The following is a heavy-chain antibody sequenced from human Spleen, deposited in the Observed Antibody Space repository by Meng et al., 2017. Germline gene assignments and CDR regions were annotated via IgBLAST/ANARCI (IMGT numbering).Heavy chain of an antibody. CDR3: ARFSDYYDSSGYYYFDY. D-gene: IGHD3-22*01. Sequence: SETLSLTCAVSGYSITGSYNWGWIRQSPGKGLEWIGSLYQSGSTYYNPSLKSRVTMSADTSKNQFSLKLSSVTAADTAVYYCARFSDYYDSSGYYYFDYWGQGTLVTVSS. CDR2: LYQSGST. CDR1: GYSITGSYN. J-gene: IGHJ4*02. V-gene: IGHV4-38-2*01.